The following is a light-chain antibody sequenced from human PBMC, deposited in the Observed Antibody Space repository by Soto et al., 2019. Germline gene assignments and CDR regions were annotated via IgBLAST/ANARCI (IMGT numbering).Light chain of an antibody. CDR1: QSVSSK. CDR3: QQYNNWPGT. J-gene: IGKJ1*01. CDR2: GAS. Sequence: EIVLTQSPGTLSVSPGERATLSCRASQSVSSKLAWYQQKPGQAPRLLFYGASTGATGIPARFSGSGSETEFTLSISSLQSEDFAVYYCQQYNNWPGTFGQGTKADIK. V-gene: IGKV3-15*01.